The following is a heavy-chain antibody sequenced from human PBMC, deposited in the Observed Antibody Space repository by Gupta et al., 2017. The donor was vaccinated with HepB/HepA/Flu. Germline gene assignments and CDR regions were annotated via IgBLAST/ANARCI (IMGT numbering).Heavy chain of an antibody. V-gene: IGHV4-4*07. Sequence: QVQLQESGPGLVKPSETLSLTCTGPGGSISSYYWSWLRQPAGKGLEWIGRIYTSGRTNYNPALKSRVTMSVDTSKNQFSLKMSSVTAADTAVYYCARASRGPNYYFDYWGQGTLVTVSS. CDR2: IYTSGRT. CDR1: GGSISSYY. J-gene: IGHJ4*02. D-gene: IGHD3/OR15-3a*01. CDR3: ARASRGPNYYFDY.